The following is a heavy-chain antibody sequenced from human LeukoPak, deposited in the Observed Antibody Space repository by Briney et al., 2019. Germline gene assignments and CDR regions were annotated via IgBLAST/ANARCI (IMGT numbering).Heavy chain of an antibody. CDR2: IWYDGSNR. J-gene: IGHJ6*03. CDR3: AKSGGYLGGYYYYMDV. D-gene: IGHD3-10*01. V-gene: IGHV3-30*02. Sequence: QPAGSLRLSCAASGFTFSSYGIHWARQAPGKGLEWVAFIWYDGSNRYYADSVRGRFTISRDNSKNTLHLQMNSLRAEDTAVYFCAKSGGYLGGYYYYMDVWGKGTTVTVSS. CDR1: GFTFSSYG.